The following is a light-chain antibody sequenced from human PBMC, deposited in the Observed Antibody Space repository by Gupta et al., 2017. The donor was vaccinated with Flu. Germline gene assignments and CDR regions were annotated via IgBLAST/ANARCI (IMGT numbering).Light chain of an antibody. V-gene: IGLV1-51*01. CDR1: SSNMGKKY. CDR2: DNN. J-gene: IGLJ3*02. CDR3: ETSDSSLSAAV. Sequence: QSVFTPPPSVSAAPAQNLTITSSGSSSNMGKKYVSWYQQLPGTTPKLLIYDNNKRPSGIPERFSGSKSGTTDTLTINGVQAEDEADYYCETSDSSLSAAVFGGGTKLTVL.